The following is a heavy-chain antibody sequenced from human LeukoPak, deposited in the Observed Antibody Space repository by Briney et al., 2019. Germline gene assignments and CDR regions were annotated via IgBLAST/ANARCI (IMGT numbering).Heavy chain of an antibody. CDR3: ARDMMAHDAFDI. CDR2: ISSSSSYI. Sequence: GGSPRLSCAASGFTFSSYSMNWVRQAPGKGLEWVSSISSSSSYIYYADSVKGRFTISRDNAKNSLYLQMNSLRAEDTAVYYCARDMMAHDAFDIWGQGTMVTVSS. CDR1: GFTFSSYS. D-gene: IGHD3-16*01. J-gene: IGHJ3*02. V-gene: IGHV3-21*01.